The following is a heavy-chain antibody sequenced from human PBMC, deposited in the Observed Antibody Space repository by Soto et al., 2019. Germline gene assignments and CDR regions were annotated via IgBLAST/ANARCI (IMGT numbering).Heavy chain of an antibody. Sequence: EVQLLDSGGGLVQPGGSLRLSCAASGFTFSNYAMSWVRQGPGKGLKWVSSISSSGGTKYYADSVEGRFTISRDNSKNTLYLQMNSLRDEDTAVYYCATRNLWHSRLTSCGDDCSLFDYWGQGTLVTVSS. V-gene: IGHV3-23*01. CDR2: ISSSGGTK. CDR3: ATRNLWHSRLTSCGDDCSLFDY. CDR1: GFTFSNYA. D-gene: IGHD2-21*01. J-gene: IGHJ4*02.